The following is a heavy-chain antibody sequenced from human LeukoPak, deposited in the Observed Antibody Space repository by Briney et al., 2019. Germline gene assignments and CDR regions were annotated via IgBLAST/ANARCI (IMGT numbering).Heavy chain of an antibody. CDR3: AAECACVNGPCYRYDC. CDR2: ITTESQGVTT. Sequence: GGSLRLSCAASGFTFSHAWMSWVRQAPGKGLEWVARITTESQGVTTHYAAPVKGRFTISRDDSEDTVYLEMESLKTEDTAVYYCAAECACVNGPCYRYDCWGQGTLVSVSS. D-gene: IGHD2-15*01. V-gene: IGHV3-15*01. CDR1: GFTFSHAW. J-gene: IGHJ4*02.